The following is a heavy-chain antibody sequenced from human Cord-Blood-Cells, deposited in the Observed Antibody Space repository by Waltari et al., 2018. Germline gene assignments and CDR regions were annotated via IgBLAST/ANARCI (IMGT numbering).Heavy chain of an antibody. CDR1: GGSISSAGYY. CDR3: ARDRRPVGSYWYFDL. J-gene: IGHJ2*01. Sequence: QVQLQESGPGLVKPSQTLSLTCTVPGGSISSAGYYWSWIRHTPGKGLEWIGYIYYSGSTYYNPSLKSRVTISVDTSKNQFSLKLSSVTAADTAVYYCARDRRPVGSYWYFDLWGRGTLVTVSS. V-gene: IGHV4-31*03. CDR2: IYYSGST. D-gene: IGHD3-10*01.